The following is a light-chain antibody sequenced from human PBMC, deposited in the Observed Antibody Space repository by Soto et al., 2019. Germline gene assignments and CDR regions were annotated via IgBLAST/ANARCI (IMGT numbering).Light chain of an antibody. CDR3: QQYYDTPPYT. CDR1: QSVLYSSNNKNY. V-gene: IGKV4-1*01. Sequence: DIVMTQSPDSLAVSLGERATINCKSSQSVLYSSNNKNYLAWYQQKPGQPPKLLIYWASTRESGVPDRFSGSGSGTDFTLTISSLQAEDVAVYYRQQYYDTPPYTFGQGTKLEIK. CDR2: WAS. J-gene: IGKJ2*01.